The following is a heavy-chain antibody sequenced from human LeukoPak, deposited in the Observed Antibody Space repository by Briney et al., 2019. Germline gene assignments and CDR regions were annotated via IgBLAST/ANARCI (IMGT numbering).Heavy chain of an antibody. CDR1: GFTFSDYE. D-gene: IGHD5-18*01. Sequence: PGGSLRLSCAASGFTFSDYEMNWVRQAPGKGLEWVSHITWDGGSTHYADSVEGRFTISRDNRENSLYLQMNSLRPEDTAMYYCARHVSDNKPNQYSYGQPLDYWGQGTLVTVSS. V-gene: IGHV3-43D*03. CDR2: ITWDGGST. CDR3: ARHVSDNKPNQYSYGQPLDY. J-gene: IGHJ4*02.